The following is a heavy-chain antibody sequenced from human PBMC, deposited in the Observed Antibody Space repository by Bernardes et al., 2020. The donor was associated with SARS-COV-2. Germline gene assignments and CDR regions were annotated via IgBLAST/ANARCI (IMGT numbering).Heavy chain of an antibody. J-gene: IGHJ5*02. CDR1: GFTFGSAW. CDR2: INPDGSST. CDR3: ARDLGYCTNGVCSP. Sequence: GGSLRLSCAASGFTFGSAWFHWVRQAPGKGLVWVSRINPDGSSTNYADSVKGRFTIPRDNAKNMLFLQMSGLRAEDTAMYYCARDLGYCTNGVCSPWGQGTLVTVSS. D-gene: IGHD2-8*01. V-gene: IGHV3-74*01.